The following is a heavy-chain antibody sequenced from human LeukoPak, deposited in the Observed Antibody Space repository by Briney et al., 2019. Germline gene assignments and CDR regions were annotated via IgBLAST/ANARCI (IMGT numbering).Heavy chain of an antibody. V-gene: IGHV4-59*01. D-gene: IGHD5-18*01. J-gene: IGHJ4*02. CDR2: IYYSGSI. CDR1: GGSISSYY. Sequence: PSETLSLTCTVSGGSISSYYWSWIRQPPGKGLEWIGYIYYSGSIKYNPSLKSRVTVSVDTSKNQFSLKLSSVTAADTAVYYCARGSWIQSSPAIYYFDYWGQGTLVTVSS. CDR3: ARGSWIQSSPAIYYFDY.